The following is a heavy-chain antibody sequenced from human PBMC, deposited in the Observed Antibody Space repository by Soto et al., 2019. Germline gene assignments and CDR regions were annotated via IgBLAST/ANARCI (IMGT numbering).Heavy chain of an antibody. J-gene: IGHJ6*02. CDR2: IYYSGST. V-gene: IGHV4-59*08. D-gene: IGHD2-21*02. CDR1: GGCISSYY. CDR3: ARLHIVLVTARDYYYGMDV. Sequence: QVQLQESGPGLVKPSETLSLTCTVSGGCISSYYWSWIRQPPGKGLEWIGYIYYSGSTNYNPSLKSRVTISLDASKIQFSLKLSSVTAADTAVYYCARLHIVLVTARDYYYGMDVWGQGTTVTVSS.